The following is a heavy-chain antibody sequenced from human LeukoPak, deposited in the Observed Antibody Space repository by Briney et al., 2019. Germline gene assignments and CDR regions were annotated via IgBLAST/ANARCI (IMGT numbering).Heavy chain of an antibody. CDR1: GGSVSSGSYY. Sequence: PSETLSLTCTVSGGSVSSGSYYWSWIRQLPGKGLEWIGYIYYSGSTNYNPSLKSRVTISVDTSKNQFSLKLSSVTAADTAVYYCARGYYYGSGSYYYSYYYGMDVWGKGTTVTVSS. D-gene: IGHD3-10*01. CDR3: ARGYYYGSGSYYYSYYYGMDV. CDR2: IYYSGST. V-gene: IGHV4-61*01. J-gene: IGHJ6*04.